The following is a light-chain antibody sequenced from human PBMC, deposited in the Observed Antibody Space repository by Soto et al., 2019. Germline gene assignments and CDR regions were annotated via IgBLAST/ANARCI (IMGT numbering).Light chain of an antibody. J-gene: IGLJ2*01. CDR1: SSDIGAYRF. Sequence: QSALTQPPSASGSPGQSVIISCTGTSSDIGAYRFVSWYQQHPGKAPKLMIYEVIKRPSGVPDRFSGSKSGNTASLTITRVEAGDEADYYCQVWDSNSDHSVFGGGTKLTVL. CDR2: EVI. CDR3: QVWDSNSDHSV. V-gene: IGLV2-8*01.